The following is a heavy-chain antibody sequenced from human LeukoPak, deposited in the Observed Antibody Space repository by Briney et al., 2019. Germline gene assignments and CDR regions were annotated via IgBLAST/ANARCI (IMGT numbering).Heavy chain of an antibody. V-gene: IGHV4-59*08. Sequence: PSDTLSLTRTVSSDSIPSPYWSWIRQSPAQRLEWIAYISHTGSTRYNPSLQSRVALSIDTSKNEFSLKLTSVTAADTAVYYCARHFTVGGNYYFGHWDQGTPVTVSS. J-gene: IGHJ4*02. CDR1: SDSIPSPY. CDR2: ISHTGST. D-gene: IGHD3-10*01. CDR3: ARHFTVGGNYYFGH.